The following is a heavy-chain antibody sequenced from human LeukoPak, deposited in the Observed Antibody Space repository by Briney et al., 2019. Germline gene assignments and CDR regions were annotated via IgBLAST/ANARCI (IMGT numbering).Heavy chain of an antibody. CDR3: ARDPGAYSGVIDY. CDR2: ISSSSSYI. CDR1: GFTFSSYS. D-gene: IGHD1-26*01. V-gene: IGHV3-21*01. J-gene: IGHJ4*02. Sequence: PGGSLRLSCAASGFTFSSYSMNWVRQAPGKGLEWVSSISSSSSYIYYADSVKGRFTISRDNAKNSLYLQMNSLRAEDTAVYYCARDPGAYSGVIDYWGQGTLVTVSS.